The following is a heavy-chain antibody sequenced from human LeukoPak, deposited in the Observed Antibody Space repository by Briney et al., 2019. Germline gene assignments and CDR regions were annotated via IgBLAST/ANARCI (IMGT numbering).Heavy chain of an antibody. Sequence: GGSLRLSCAASGFTFTTYGMNWVRQAPGKGLEWVSFISSTSSYIYYADSVKGRFTISRDNAKNSLYLQMNSLRAEDTAVYYCARGILSSGYVWGQGTTVTVSS. D-gene: IGHD3-10*02. V-gene: IGHV3-21*01. CDR2: ISSTSSYI. J-gene: IGHJ6*02. CDR1: GFTFTTYG. CDR3: ARGILSSGYV.